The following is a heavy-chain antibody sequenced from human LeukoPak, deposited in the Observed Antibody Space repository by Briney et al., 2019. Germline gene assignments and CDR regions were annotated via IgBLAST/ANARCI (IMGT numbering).Heavy chain of an antibody. Sequence: GSLRLSCAASGFTVSSNYMSWVRQAPGKGLEWVSVIYSGGSTYYADSGKGRFTISRDNSMNTLYLQMNSLRAKDTAVYYCARDGLGEGYDILTGYYEGGGNNWGQGTLVTVSS. CDR2: IYSGGST. CDR1: GFTVSSNY. J-gene: IGHJ4*02. CDR3: ARDGLGEGYDILTGYYEGGGNN. D-gene: IGHD3-9*01. V-gene: IGHV3-66*01.